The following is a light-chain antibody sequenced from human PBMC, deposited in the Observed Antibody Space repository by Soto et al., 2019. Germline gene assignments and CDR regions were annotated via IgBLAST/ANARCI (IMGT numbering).Light chain of an antibody. CDR2: EVS. V-gene: IGLV2-8*01. J-gene: IGLJ2*01. CDR3: SSYAGSNNLV. CDR1: SSDIGGHNY. Sequence: QSALTQPPSASGSPGQSVTISCTGTSSDIGGHNYISWYQQHPGKAPKLMIYEVSKRPSGVPERFSGSKSGNTASLTVSGLQAEDEADYYCSSYAGSNNLVVGGGTKLTVL.